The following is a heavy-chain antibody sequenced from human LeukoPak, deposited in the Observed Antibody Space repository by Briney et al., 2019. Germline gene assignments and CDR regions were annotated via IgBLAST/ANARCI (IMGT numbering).Heavy chain of an antibody. Sequence: SETLSLTCTVSGGSVSSGSYYWSWIRQPPGKGPEWIGYIYYSGSTNYNPSLKSRVTISVDTSKNQVSLKLSSMTAADTAVYYCARDGRGYYDSSGSFDYWGQGTLVTVSS. CDR3: ARDGRGYYDSSGSFDY. CDR2: IYYSGST. V-gene: IGHV4-61*01. D-gene: IGHD3-22*01. CDR1: GGSVSSGSYY. J-gene: IGHJ4*02.